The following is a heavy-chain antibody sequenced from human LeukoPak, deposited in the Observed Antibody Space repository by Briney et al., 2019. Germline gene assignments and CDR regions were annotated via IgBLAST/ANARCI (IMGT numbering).Heavy chain of an antibody. CDR2: IYDDGTT. J-gene: IGHJ4*02. V-gene: IGHV3-53*01. CDR3: ARDGVRATLYYFDY. Sequence: GGSLRLSCAVSGFSVSSNYMSWVRQAPGKGLEWVSVIYDDGTTYYADSVKGRFTISRDNSKNTLYLQMNRLRAEDTAVYYCARDGVRATLYYFDYWGQGTLVTVSS. CDR1: GFSVSSNY. D-gene: IGHD1-26*01.